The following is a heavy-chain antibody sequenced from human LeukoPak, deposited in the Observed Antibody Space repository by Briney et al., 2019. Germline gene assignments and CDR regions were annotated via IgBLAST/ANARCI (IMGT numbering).Heavy chain of an antibody. CDR1: GGSFSGYY. CDR2: INHSGST. Sequence: PSETLSLTCAVYGGSFSGYYWSWIRQPPGKGQEWIGEINHSGSTNYNPSLKSRVTISVDTSKNQFSLKLSSVTAADTAVYYCARLPDCSSTSCLKGAFDIWGQGTMVTVSS. D-gene: IGHD2-2*01. V-gene: IGHV4-34*01. CDR3: ARLPDCSSTSCLKGAFDI. J-gene: IGHJ3*02.